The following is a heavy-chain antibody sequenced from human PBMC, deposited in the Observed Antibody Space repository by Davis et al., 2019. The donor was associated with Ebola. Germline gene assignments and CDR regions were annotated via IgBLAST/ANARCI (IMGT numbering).Heavy chain of an antibody. D-gene: IGHD3-3*01. CDR2: FSGTGVGT. CDR1: KFTFSRYA. Sequence: AGSLRLSCAASKFTFSRYAMSWVRQAPGKGREWVSAFSGTGVGTYYTDSVKGRFTISSDNSKNTLYLQMSSLRAEDTAVYYCAKPIVGTYFDGFDIWGQGTLVTVSS. V-gene: IGHV3-23*01. J-gene: IGHJ3*02. CDR3: AKPIVGTYFDGFDI.